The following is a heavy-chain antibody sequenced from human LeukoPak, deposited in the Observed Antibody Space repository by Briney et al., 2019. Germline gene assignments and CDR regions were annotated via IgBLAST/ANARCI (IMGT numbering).Heavy chain of an antibody. CDR3: ARAKYSNLSYYYYGMDV. J-gene: IGHJ6*02. CDR2: IYYSGST. CDR1: GGSVSSGSYY. Sequence: SETLSLTCTVSGGSVSSGSYYWSWIRQPPGKGLEWIGYIYYSGSTNYNPSLKSRVTISVDTSKNQFSLKLSSVTAADTAVYYCARAKYSNLSYYYYGMDVWGQGTTVTVSS. D-gene: IGHD6-6*01. V-gene: IGHV4-61*01.